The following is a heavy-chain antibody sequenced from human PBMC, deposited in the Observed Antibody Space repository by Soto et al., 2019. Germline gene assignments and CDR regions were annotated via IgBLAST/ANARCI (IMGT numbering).Heavy chain of an antibody. J-gene: IGHJ3*01. V-gene: IGHV1-69*04. CDR2: IIPVLGVA. CDR3: ARGLIHGDSAVFDF. D-gene: IGHD2-15*01. Sequence: QVQLVQSGAEVRKPGSSVKVSCKASGVTFSSYTISWVRQAPGQGLEWMGRIIPVLGVANYAPKFQGRLTIIADEPTSTVYMDLSSLRSEGKAMYYARGLIHGDSAVFDFWGQGTFITVSS. CDR1: GVTFSSYT.